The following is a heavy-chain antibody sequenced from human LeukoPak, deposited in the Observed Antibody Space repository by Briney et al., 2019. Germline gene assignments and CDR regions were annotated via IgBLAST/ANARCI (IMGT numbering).Heavy chain of an antibody. CDR1: GGTFSSYA. V-gene: IGHV1-69*05. J-gene: IGHJ4*02. CDR2: IIPIFVTA. CDR3: ARVTYDYGDQGGY. D-gene: IGHD4-17*01. Sequence: ASVKVSCKASGGTFSSYAISWVRQAPGQGLEWMGGIIPIFVTANYAQKFQGRVTITTDESTSTAYMELSSLRSEDTAVYYCARVTYDYGDQGGYWGQGTLVTVSS.